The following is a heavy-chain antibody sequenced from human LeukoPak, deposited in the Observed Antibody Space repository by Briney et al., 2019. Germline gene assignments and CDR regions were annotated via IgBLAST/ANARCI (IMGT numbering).Heavy chain of an antibody. J-gene: IGHJ4*02. V-gene: IGHV4-34*01. D-gene: IGHD3-22*01. Sequence: SETLSLTCVVYGGSFSGYYWSWIRQPPGKGLEWIGEITHSGSTNSNPSLKSRVTISVDTSKNQFSLKLSSVTAADTAVYYCARAALDSSGYSDYWGQGTLVTVSS. CDR3: ARAALDSSGYSDY. CDR2: ITHSGST. CDR1: GGSFSGYY.